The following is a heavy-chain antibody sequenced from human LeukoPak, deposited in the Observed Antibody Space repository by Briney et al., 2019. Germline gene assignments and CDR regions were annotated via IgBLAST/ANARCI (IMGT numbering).Heavy chain of an antibody. CDR3: SRENGAFSPFGY. J-gene: IGHJ4*02. Sequence: SETLSLTCGVSGGSISNTNWWSWVRQPPGEGLEWIGEISLTGLTHYNPSLESRVTVSLDKSKNQLSLNLTSVTAADTAVYYCSRENGAFSPFGYWGQGTLVTVLS. CDR1: GGSISNTNW. V-gene: IGHV4-4*02. D-gene: IGHD2-8*01. CDR2: ISLTGLT.